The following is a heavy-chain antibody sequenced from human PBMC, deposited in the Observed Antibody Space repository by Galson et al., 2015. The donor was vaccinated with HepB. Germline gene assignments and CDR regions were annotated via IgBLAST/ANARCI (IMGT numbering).Heavy chain of an antibody. CDR2: ISGSGGST. Sequence: SLRLSCAASGFTFNNYAMSWVRQAPGEGLEWVSSISGSGGSTYYADSVKGRFTISRDNSKNTLYLHMNSLRAEDTAVYYCAKVSSFWSGYHDYWGQGTLVTVSS. J-gene: IGHJ4*02. CDR1: GFTFNNYA. V-gene: IGHV3-23*01. CDR3: AKVSSFWSGYHDY. D-gene: IGHD3-3*01.